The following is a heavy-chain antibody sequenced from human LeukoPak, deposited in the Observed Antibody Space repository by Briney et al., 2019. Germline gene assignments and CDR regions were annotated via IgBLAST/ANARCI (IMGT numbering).Heavy chain of an antibody. Sequence: GGSLRLSCAASGFTFSSYWMSWDRQAPGKGLEWVANIKQDGSEKYYVDSVKGRFTISRDNAKNSLYLQMNSLRAEDTAVYYCARDVVVPAAMWYYFDYWGQGTLVTVSS. J-gene: IGHJ4*02. V-gene: IGHV3-7*01. D-gene: IGHD2-2*01. CDR1: GFTFSSYW. CDR3: ARDVVVPAAMWYYFDY. CDR2: IKQDGSEK.